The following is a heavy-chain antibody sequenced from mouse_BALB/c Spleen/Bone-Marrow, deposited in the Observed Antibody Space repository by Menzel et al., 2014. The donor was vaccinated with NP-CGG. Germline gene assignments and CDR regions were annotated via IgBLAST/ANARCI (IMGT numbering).Heavy chain of an antibody. CDR2: ILPGSGSI. J-gene: IGHJ3*01. Sequence: VQLQQSGAELMKPGASVKISCKATGYTFXSYWIEWVKQRPGHGLEWIGEILPGSGSIKYNEKFKGKATFTADTSSNTAYMQLSSLTSEDSAVYYCASPIYYGNYGFAYWGQGTLVTVSA. V-gene: IGHV1-9*01. CDR3: ASPIYYGNYGFAY. D-gene: IGHD2-1*01. CDR1: GYTFXSYW.